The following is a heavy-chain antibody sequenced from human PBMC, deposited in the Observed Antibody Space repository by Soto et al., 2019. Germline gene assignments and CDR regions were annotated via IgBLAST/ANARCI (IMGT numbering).Heavy chain of an antibody. V-gene: IGHV1-69*12. CDR2: IIPLFRTP. J-gene: IGHJ6*02. D-gene: IGHD4-4*01. CDR1: GGTFSSSA. Sequence: QVQLVQSGAEMKEPGSSVKVSCKTSGGTFSSSAISWLRQAPEHGLEWMGGIIPLFRTPDYAQKFQGRVTIAADESTSTAYMELSSLRSEDTAVYYCARDNDRLQLGGNYYYILDVWGQGTTITVSS. CDR3: ARDNDRLQLGGNYYYILDV.